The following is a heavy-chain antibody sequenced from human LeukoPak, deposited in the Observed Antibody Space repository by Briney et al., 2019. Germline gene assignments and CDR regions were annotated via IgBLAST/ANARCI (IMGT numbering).Heavy chain of an antibody. J-gene: IGHJ4*02. V-gene: IGHV4-38-2*02. CDR1: GYSISSGYY. CDR3: ASYGYSGYDFPSDY. Sequence: PSETLSLTCTVSGYSISSGYYWGWIRQPPGKGLEWIGSIYHSGSTYYNPSLKSRVTISVDTSKNQFSLKLSSVTAADTAVYYCASYGYSGYDFPSDYWGQGTLVTVSS. CDR2: IYHSGST. D-gene: IGHD5-12*01.